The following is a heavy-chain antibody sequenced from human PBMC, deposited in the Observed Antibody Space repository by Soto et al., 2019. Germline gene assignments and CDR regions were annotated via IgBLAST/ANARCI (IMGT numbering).Heavy chain of an antibody. J-gene: IGHJ5*02. D-gene: IGHD2-15*01. Sequence: LGGSLRLSCAASGFTFSSYAMSWVRQAPGKGLEWVSAISGSGGSTYYADSVRGRFTISRDNSKNTLYLQMNSLRAEDTAVYYCAREVVVAATPGSKKYNWFDPWGQGTLVTVSS. CDR2: ISGSGGST. CDR1: GFTFSSYA. CDR3: AREVVVAATPGSKKYNWFDP. V-gene: IGHV3-23*01.